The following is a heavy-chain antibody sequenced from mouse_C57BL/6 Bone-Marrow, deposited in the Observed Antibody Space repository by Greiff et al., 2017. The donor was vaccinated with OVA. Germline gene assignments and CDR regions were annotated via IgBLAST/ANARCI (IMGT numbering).Heavy chain of an antibody. D-gene: IGHD4-1*01. J-gene: IGHJ2*01. CDR1: GYTFTDYY. CDR3: ARREFSLAGPSFDY. CDR2: INPNNGGT. Sequence: EVQLQQSGPELVKPGASVKISCKASGYTFTDYYMNWVKQSHGKSLEWIGDINPNNGGTSYNQKFKGKATLTVDKYSSTAYMELRSQTSENSAIYYCARREFSLAGPSFDYWGQGTTLTVSS. V-gene: IGHV1-26*01.